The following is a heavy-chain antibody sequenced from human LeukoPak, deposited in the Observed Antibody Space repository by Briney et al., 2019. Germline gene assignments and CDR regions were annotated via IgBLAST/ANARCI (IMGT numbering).Heavy chain of an antibody. Sequence: GGSLRLSCAASGFTFSSYWMNWARQAPGKGLEWVASINHNGNVNYYVDSVKGRFTISRDNAKNSLYLQMSNLSAEDTAVYFCARGGGLDVWGQGATVTVSS. CDR1: GFTFSSYW. V-gene: IGHV3-7*03. CDR3: ARGGGLDV. D-gene: IGHD3-16*01. CDR2: INHNGNVN. J-gene: IGHJ6*02.